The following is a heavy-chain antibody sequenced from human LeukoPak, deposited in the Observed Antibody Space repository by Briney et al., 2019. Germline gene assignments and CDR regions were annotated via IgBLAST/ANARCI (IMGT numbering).Heavy chain of an antibody. J-gene: IGHJ5*02. Sequence: GGSLRLSCAASGFTFSSYSMNWVRQAPGKGLEWVSSISSSSSYIYYADSVKGRFTISRDNAKNSLYLQMNSLRAEDTAVYYCARVAAGTADRGWFDHWGQGTLVTVSS. D-gene: IGHD6-13*01. CDR3: ARVAAGTADRGWFDH. CDR2: ISSSSSYI. CDR1: GFTFSSYS. V-gene: IGHV3-21*01.